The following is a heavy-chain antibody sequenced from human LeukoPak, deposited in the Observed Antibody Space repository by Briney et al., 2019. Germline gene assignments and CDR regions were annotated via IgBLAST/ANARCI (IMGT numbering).Heavy chain of an antibody. CDR3: ARQDPYYDFWSGYSSFDY. V-gene: IGHV4-59*01. J-gene: IGHJ4*02. CDR1: GGSISSYY. Sequence: PSETLSLNCTVSGGSISSYYWSWIRQPPGKGLEWIGYIYYSGSTNYNPSLKSRVTISVDTSKNQFSLKLSSVTAADTAVYYCARQDPYYDFWSGYSSFDYWGQGTLVTVSS. D-gene: IGHD3-3*01. CDR2: IYYSGST.